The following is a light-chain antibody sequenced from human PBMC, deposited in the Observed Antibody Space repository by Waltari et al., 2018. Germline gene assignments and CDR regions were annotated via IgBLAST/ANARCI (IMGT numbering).Light chain of an antibody. Sequence: QSALTQPASVSGSPGQSITISCTGTSSDVGRHNLVSWYQQHPGKAPKLMIHEVTKRPSGVSNRCSVSKSGNTASLTISGLQAEDEADYYCCSFASTSTPYVFGSGTKVTV. CDR1: SSDVGRHNL. CDR2: EVT. V-gene: IGLV2-23*02. J-gene: IGLJ1*01. CDR3: CSFASTSTPYV.